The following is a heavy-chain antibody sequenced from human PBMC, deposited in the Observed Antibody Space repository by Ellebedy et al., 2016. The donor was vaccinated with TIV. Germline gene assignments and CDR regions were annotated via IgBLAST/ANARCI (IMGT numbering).Heavy chain of an antibody. CDR1: GGSFSGYY. V-gene: IGHV4-59*08. Sequence: SETLSLXXAVYGGSFSGYYWSWIRQPPGKGLEWIGYIYYSGSTNYNPSLKSRVTISVDTSKNQFSLKLSSVTAADTAVYYCARLDCSGGSCYSGYWGQGTLVTVSS. D-gene: IGHD2-15*01. CDR3: ARLDCSGGSCYSGY. CDR2: IYYSGST. J-gene: IGHJ4*02.